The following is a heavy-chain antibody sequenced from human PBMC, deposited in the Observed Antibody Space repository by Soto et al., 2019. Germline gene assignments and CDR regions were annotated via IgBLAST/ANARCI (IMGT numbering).Heavy chain of an antibody. J-gene: IGHJ6*02. Sequence: ASVKVSCKASGYTFTSYYIHWVRQAPGQGLEWMGIINPSGGSTSYAQKFQGRVTMTRDTSTSTVYMELSSLRSEDTAVYYCARPPYITIFGVVTMGMGMDVWGQGTTVTVSS. D-gene: IGHD3-3*01. CDR3: ARPPYITIFGVVTMGMGMDV. CDR1: GYTFTSYY. CDR2: INPSGGST. V-gene: IGHV1-46*01.